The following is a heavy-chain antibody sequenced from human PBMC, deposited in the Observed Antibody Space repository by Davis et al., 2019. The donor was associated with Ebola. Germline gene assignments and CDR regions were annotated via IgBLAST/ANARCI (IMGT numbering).Heavy chain of an antibody. D-gene: IGHD3-10*01. J-gene: IGHJ4*02. Sequence: PGGSLRLSCAASGFTFSGSDMSWVRQAPGKGLKWVSAIIPSGGSTYYADSVRGRFTISRDISKNTLYLQMNSLRAEDTAGYYCGKDRGGGFDYWGQGTLVTVSS. CDR2: IIPSGGST. CDR3: GKDRGGGFDY. CDR1: GFTFSGSD. V-gene: IGHV3-23*01.